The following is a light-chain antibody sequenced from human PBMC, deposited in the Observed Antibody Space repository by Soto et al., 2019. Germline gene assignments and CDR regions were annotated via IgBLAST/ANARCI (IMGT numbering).Light chain of an antibody. CDR1: SSDVGGYNF. CDR3: SSYTGSSTVV. J-gene: IGLJ2*01. CDR2: DVS. Sequence: QAVVTQPASVSGSPGQSITISCTGTSSDVGGYNFVSWYQQHPGKAPKLMIYDVSKRPSGVSNRFSGSKSGSTASLTISGLQAEDEDYYYCSSYTGSSTVVFGGGTKLTVL. V-gene: IGLV2-14*01.